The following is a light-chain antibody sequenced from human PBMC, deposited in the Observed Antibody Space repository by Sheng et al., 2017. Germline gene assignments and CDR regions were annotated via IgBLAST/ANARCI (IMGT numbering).Light chain of an antibody. Sequence: NFMLTQPHSVSESPGKTVTISYTRSRGSIASNYVQWFQQRPGSSPTTVIYKDNQRPSGVPVRFSGSIDSSSNSASLTISGLKTEDEADYYCQSYDNSPYWVFGGGTRLTVL. CDR2: KDN. CDR3: QSYDNSPYWV. V-gene: IGLV6-57*01. J-gene: IGLJ3*02. CDR1: RGSIASNY.